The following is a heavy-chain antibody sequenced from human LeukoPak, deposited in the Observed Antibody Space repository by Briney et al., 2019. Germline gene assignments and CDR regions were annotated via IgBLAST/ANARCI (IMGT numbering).Heavy chain of an antibody. J-gene: IGHJ6*03. D-gene: IGHD3-3*01. CDR3: ARDFGVVTPSDYYYYYMDV. CDR2: IYTSGST. Sequence: RTSETLSLTCTVSGGSISSGSYYWSWIRQPAGKGLEWIGRIYTSGSTNHNPSLKSRVTISVDTSKNQFSLKLSSVTAADTAVYYCARDFGVVTPSDYYYYYMDVWGKGTTVTVSS. CDR1: GGSISSGSYY. V-gene: IGHV4-61*02.